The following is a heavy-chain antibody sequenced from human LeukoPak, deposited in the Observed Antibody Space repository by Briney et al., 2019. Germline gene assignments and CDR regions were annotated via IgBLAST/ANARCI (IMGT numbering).Heavy chain of an antibody. V-gene: IGHV4-59*01. CDR2: VSYGGST. CDR3: ARTTEGGYTYNYFYYYYMDV. CDR1: GGSISAYY. D-gene: IGHD5-18*01. Sequence: PSGTLSLTCTVSGGSISAYYWSWLRQPPGKGLEWIGYVSYGGSTKSNSSLKSRVSISVDTSKDHFSLKLSSVTAADTAVYYCARTTEGGYTYNYFYYYYMDVWGKGTTVTISS. J-gene: IGHJ6*03.